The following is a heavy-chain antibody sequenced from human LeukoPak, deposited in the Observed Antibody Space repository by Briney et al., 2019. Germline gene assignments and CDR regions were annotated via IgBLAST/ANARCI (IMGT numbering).Heavy chain of an antibody. CDR2: INSDGSST. V-gene: IGHV3-74*01. J-gene: IGHJ4*02. D-gene: IGHD1-26*01. CDR3: AREGSYYPEYYFDY. CDR1: GFIFSDHY. Sequence: GGSLRLSCAASGFIFSDHYMDWVRQAPGKGLVWVSRINSDGSSTSYADSVKGRFTISRDNAKNTLYLQMNSLRAEDTAVYYCAREGSYYPEYYFDYWGQGTLVTVSS.